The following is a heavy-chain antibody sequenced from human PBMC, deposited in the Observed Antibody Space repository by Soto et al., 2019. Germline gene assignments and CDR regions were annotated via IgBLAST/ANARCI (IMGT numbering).Heavy chain of an antibody. V-gene: IGHV3-23*01. J-gene: IGHJ5*02. CDR3: VKFRHNWFDP. CDR2: IRGDDNGT. CDR1: GFTFSTYA. Sequence: VGSLRISCAASGFTFSTYAMYWVRQAPGKGMEWVPGIRGDDNGTHYADSVKGRFTIYRDNSKNSLYLQMNSLRAEDTAVYYCVKFRHNWFDPWGQGTLVTVSA.